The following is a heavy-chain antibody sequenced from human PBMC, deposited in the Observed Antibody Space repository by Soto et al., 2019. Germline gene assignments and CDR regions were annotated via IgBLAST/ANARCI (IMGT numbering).Heavy chain of an antibody. CDR3: ARTTTVAGTPEFDY. CDR2: ISYDGSTK. Sequence: QVQLVESGGGVVQPGMSLRLSCAASGFTFSSFSLHWVRQAPGKGLEWLALISYDGSTKYNADSVKGRFTVSRDNSNNTLYLQLSSLRPEDTAVYYCARTTTVAGTPEFDYWGQGTLVTVSS. D-gene: IGHD6-19*01. J-gene: IGHJ4*02. V-gene: IGHV3-30-3*01. CDR1: GFTFSSFS.